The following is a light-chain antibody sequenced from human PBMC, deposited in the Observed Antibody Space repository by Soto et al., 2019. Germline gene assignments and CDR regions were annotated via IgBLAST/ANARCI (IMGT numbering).Light chain of an antibody. J-gene: IGLJ3*02. V-gene: IGLV2-23*01. CDR3: CSYAGSSTWV. CDR2: EGS. Sequence: QSALTQPASVSGSPGQSITISCTGTCSDVGTYDLVSWYQQYPGKAPKLMIYEGSKRPSGVSNRFSGSKSGNTASLTISGLQAEDEADYYCCSYAGSSTWVFGGGTKVTVL. CDR1: CSDVGTYDL.